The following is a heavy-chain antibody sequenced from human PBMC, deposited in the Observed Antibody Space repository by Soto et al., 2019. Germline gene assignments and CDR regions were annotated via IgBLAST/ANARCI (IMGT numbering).Heavy chain of an antibody. CDR2: IYYSGTT. CDR1: GGSMRSYY. CDR3: ARENVDIVATMIFDF. D-gene: IGHD5-12*01. Sequence: QVQLQESGPGLVKSSETLSLTCTVSGGSMRSYYWSWFRQPPGEGLEWIGHIYYSGTTDYNPSLQSRPTISVDTSKNQFSLKLSSVTAADTATYYCARENVDIVATMIFDFWGQGTLVTASP. J-gene: IGHJ4*02. V-gene: IGHV4-59*01.